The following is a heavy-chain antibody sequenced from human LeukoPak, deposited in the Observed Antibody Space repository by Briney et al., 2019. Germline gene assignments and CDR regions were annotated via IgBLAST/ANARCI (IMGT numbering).Heavy chain of an antibody. CDR3: TSRYYGYEY. Sequence: GGSLRLSCAASGFTFSSYAMSWVRQAPGKGLEWVGRIRSKANSYATAYAASVKGRFTISRDDSKNTAYLQMNSLKTEDTAVYYCTSRYYGYEYWGQGTLVTVSS. J-gene: IGHJ4*02. V-gene: IGHV3-73*01. D-gene: IGHD3-10*01. CDR2: IRSKANSYAT. CDR1: GFTFSSYA.